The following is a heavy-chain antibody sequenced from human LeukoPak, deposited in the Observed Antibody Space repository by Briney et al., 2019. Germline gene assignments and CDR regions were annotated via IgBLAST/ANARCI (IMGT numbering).Heavy chain of an antibody. CDR2: IGGSVSNT. Sequence: GGSLRLSCAASGFTFSSYAMKWVRQAPGKGLEWVSAIGGSVSNTYYADSVKGRFTISRDNSKNTLYLQMNSLRAEDTAVYHCAKQGVWGSYRYTLDYWGQGTLATVSS. CDR3: AKQGVWGSYRYTLDY. V-gene: IGHV3-23*01. D-gene: IGHD3-16*02. CDR1: GFTFSSYA. J-gene: IGHJ4*02.